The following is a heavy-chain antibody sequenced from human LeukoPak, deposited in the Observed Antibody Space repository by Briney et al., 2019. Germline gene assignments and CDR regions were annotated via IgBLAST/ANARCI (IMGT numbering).Heavy chain of an antibody. D-gene: IGHD2-8*02. V-gene: IGHV3-7*01. CDR1: GFIFNSHW. Sequence: PGGSLRLSCAGSGFIFNSHWMTWVRQAPGMGLEWVCNIRQDGDEKFYADSVRGRFTISRDNAKNSLYLRLNSLRAEDTAIYYCARVRTEWYIDLWGRGTLVTVSP. CDR2: IRQDGDEK. J-gene: IGHJ2*01. CDR3: ARVRTEWYIDL.